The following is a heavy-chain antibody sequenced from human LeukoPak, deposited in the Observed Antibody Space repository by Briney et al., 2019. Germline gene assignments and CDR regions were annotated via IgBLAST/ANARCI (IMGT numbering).Heavy chain of an antibody. CDR1: GFTFSSYG. CDR3: AKGDSSRLTIYYYHYGMDV. CDR2: ISYDGSNK. Sequence: GGSLRLSCAASGFTFSSYGMHWVRQAPGKGLEWVAVISYDGSNKYYADSVKGRFTISRDNSKNTLYLQMNSLRAEDTAVYYCAKGDSSRLTIYYYHYGMDVWGQGTTVTVSS. J-gene: IGHJ6*02. D-gene: IGHD6-13*01. V-gene: IGHV3-30*18.